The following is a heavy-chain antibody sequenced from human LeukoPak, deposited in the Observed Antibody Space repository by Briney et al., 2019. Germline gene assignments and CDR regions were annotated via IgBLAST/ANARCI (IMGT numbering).Heavy chain of an antibody. CDR1: GGSISSGSYY. J-gene: IGHJ4*02. CDR3: ARMPIGSSSSAIDY. CDR2: IYTSGST. D-gene: IGHD6-6*01. V-gene: IGHV4-61*02. Sequence: SQTLSLTCTVSGGSISSGSYYWSWIRQPAGKGLEWIGRIYTSGSTNYNPSLKSRVTISVGTSKNQFSLKLSSVTAADTAVYYCARMPIGSSSSAIDYWGQGTLVTVSS.